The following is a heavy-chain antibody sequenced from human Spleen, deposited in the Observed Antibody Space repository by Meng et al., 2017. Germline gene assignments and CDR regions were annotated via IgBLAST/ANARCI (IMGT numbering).Heavy chain of an antibody. CDR2: INWNGGNT. V-gene: IGHV3-20*04. Sequence: GESLKISCAASGFTFDDYDMSWVRQAPGKGLEWVSGINWNGGNTGYADSVQGRFTISRDNAKNSLYLQMNSLRAEDTAVYYCARDLSNEGSYYYYGMDVWGQGTTVTVSS. CDR1: GFTFDDYD. CDR3: ARDLSNEGSYYYYGMDV. J-gene: IGHJ6*02. D-gene: IGHD3-10*01.